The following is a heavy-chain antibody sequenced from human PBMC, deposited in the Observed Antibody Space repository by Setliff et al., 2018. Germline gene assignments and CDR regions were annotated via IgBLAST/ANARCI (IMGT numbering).Heavy chain of an antibody. CDR3: ARDLPTEYETIRDTFDV. V-gene: IGHV7-4-1*02. Sequence: ASVKVSCKASGYTFTTYAMSWMRQAPGQGLEWMGWINTNTGNPSYAQGFTGRFVFSLDTSVTTAYLQISSLKSEDSAVYYCARDLPTEYETIRDTFDVWGQGTKVTVSS. CDR2: INTNTGNP. D-gene: IGHD2-21*01. CDR1: GYTFTTYA. J-gene: IGHJ3*01.